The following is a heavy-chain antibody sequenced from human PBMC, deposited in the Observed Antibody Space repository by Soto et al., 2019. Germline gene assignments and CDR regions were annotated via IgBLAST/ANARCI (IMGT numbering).Heavy chain of an antibody. J-gene: IGHJ5*02. V-gene: IGHV4-34*01. CDR3: ARGPPPHHKTQLLGDWFDP. CDR2: INHSGST. Sequence: QVQLQQWGAGLLKPSETLSLTCAVYGGSFSGYYWSWIRQPPGKGLEWIGEINHSGSTNYNPSLKSRGTIPVDTSKNQCDLKLSSVTAADTAVYYCARGPPPHHKTQLLGDWFDPWGQGTLVTVSS. D-gene: IGHD3-10*01. CDR1: GGSFSGYY.